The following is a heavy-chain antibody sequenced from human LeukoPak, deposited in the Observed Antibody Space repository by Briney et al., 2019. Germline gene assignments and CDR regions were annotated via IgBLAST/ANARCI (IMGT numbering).Heavy chain of an antibody. CDR2: ISSSSSYI. Sequence: NPGGSLRLSCAASGFTFSSYSMNWVRQAPGKGLECVSSISSSSSYIYYADSVKGRFTISRDNAKNSLYLQMNSLRAEDTAVYYCARENYYGSGSQYFDYRGQGTLVTVPS. J-gene: IGHJ4*02. D-gene: IGHD3-10*01. CDR1: GFTFSSYS. CDR3: ARENYYGSGSQYFDY. V-gene: IGHV3-21*01.